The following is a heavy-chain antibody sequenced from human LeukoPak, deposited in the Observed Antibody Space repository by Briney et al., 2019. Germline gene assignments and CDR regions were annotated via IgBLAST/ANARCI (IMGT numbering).Heavy chain of an antibody. CDR2: ISAYNGNT. J-gene: IGHJ4*02. D-gene: IGHD3-10*01. CDR1: GGTFSSYA. CDR3: ARVGSSHKGGHFDY. Sequence: ASVKVSCKASGGTFSSYAISWVRQAPGQGLEWMGWISAYNGNTNYAQKLQGRVTMTTDTSTSTAYMELRSLRSDDTAVYYCARVGSSHKGGHFDYWGQGTLVTVSS. V-gene: IGHV1-18*01.